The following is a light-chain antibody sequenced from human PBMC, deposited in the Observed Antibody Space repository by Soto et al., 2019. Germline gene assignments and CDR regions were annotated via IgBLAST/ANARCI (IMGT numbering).Light chain of an antibody. Sequence: NFMLTQPPSVSESPGKTVIISCTRSSGGIASNYLQWYQQRPGSSPTTVIYEDNQRPSGVPARFSCSIDSSSNSASLTLSGPETEDEADYFCQSSDAANQVFGGGTKLTVL. V-gene: IGLV6-57*01. CDR3: QSSDAANQV. CDR1: SGGIASNY. J-gene: IGLJ3*02. CDR2: EDN.